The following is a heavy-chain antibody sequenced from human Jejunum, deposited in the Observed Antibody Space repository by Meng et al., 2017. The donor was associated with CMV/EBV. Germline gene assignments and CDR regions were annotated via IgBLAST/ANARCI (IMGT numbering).Heavy chain of an antibody. J-gene: IGHJ6*02. CDR3: VRDRFSGYCTGSSCPGVYYGMDV. V-gene: IGHV3-7*01. Sequence: SGVRKDPGKGLEWGANIKQDGSGTYYVDSVKGRFTVSRDNAKNSVYLQMNSLRAEDTAVYYCVRDRFSGYCTGSSCPGVYYGMDVWGQGTTVTISS. CDR2: IKQDGSGT. D-gene: IGHD2-15*01.